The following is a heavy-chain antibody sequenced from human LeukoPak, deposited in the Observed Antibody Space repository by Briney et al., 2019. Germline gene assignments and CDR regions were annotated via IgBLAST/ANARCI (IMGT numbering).Heavy chain of an antibody. J-gene: IGHJ4*02. Sequence: GGSLRLSCAASGFTFSTYAMSWVRQAPGKGLECVSVISVSGGSTYYADSVKGRFTISRDNSKNTLYLQMNSLRAEDTAVYYCAKSPGGVVSTSFDNWGQGTLVTVSS. CDR1: GFTFSTYA. V-gene: IGHV3-23*01. CDR2: ISVSGGST. CDR3: AKSPGGVVSTSFDN. D-gene: IGHD2-2*01.